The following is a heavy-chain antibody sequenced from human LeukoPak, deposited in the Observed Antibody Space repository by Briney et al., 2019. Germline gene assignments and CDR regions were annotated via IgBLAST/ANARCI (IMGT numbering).Heavy chain of an antibody. J-gene: IGHJ5*02. V-gene: IGHV1-69*13. CDR2: IIPIFGTA. D-gene: IGHD2-15*01. CDR1: GGTFSSYA. CDR3: ARDLCSGGSCYWWFDP. Sequence: RASVKVSCKASGGTFSSYAISWVRQAPGQGLEWMGGIIPIFGTANYAQNFQGRVTITADESTSTAYMELSSLRSEDTAVYYCARDLCSGGSCYWWFDPWGQGTLVTVSS.